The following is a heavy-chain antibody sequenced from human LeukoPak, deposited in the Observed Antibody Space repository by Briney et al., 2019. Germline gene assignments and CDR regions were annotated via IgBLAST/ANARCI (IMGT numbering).Heavy chain of an antibody. V-gene: IGHV1-8*02. CDR1: GYTFTGYY. D-gene: IGHD3/OR15-3a*01. CDR2: MNPNSGNT. Sequence: GASVKVSCKASGYTFTGYYMHWVRQAPGQGLEWMGWMNPNSGNTGYAQKFQGRVTMTRNTSISTAYMELSSLRSEDTAVYYCARVYWTAYYYYGMDVWGQGTTVTVSS. J-gene: IGHJ6*02. CDR3: ARVYWTAYYYYGMDV.